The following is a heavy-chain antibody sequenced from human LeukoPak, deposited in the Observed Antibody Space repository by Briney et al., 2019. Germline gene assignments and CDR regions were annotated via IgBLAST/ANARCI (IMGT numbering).Heavy chain of an antibody. CDR3: ARSREYYYDSSGYYPDAFDI. J-gene: IGHJ3*02. Sequence: GESLKISCKGSGYSFTSYWIGWVRQMPGKGLEWMGIIYPGDSDTRYSPSFQGQVTISADKSISTAYLQWSSLKAPDTAMYYCARSREYYYDSSGYYPDAFDIWGQGTMVTVSS. V-gene: IGHV5-51*01. CDR1: GYSFTSYW. CDR2: IYPGDSDT. D-gene: IGHD3-22*01.